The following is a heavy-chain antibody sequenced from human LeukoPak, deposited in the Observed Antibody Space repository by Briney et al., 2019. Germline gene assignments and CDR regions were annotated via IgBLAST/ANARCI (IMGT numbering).Heavy chain of an antibody. CDR3: AEGGVTTTGDFDY. CDR2: IYGDGTT. D-gene: IGHD4-11*01. Sequence: TGGSLRLSCVVSGFSVSNNYVSWVRQAPGKGLEWVSNIYGDGTTNYADSVRGRFTISRDNSKNTLFLQMNSLRAEDTAIYSCAEGGVTTTGDFDYWGQGTLVTVSS. J-gene: IGHJ4*02. V-gene: IGHV3-53*01. CDR1: GFSVSNNY.